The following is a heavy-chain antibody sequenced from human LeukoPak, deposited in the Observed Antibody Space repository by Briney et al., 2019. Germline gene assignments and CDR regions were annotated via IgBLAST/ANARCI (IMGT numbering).Heavy chain of an antibody. CDR2: ISWNSGSI. J-gene: IGHJ4*02. CDR1: GFTLDDYA. Sequence: PGRSLRLSCAASGFTLDDYAMHWVRQAPGKGLEWVSGISWNSGSIGYADSVKGRFTISRDNAKNSLYLQMNSLRAEDTALYYCAKGNWNDNGFDYWGQGTLVTVSS. V-gene: IGHV3-9*01. CDR3: AKGNWNDNGFDY. D-gene: IGHD1-1*01.